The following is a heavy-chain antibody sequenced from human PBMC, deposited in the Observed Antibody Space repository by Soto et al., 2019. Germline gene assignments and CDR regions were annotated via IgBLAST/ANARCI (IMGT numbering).Heavy chain of an antibody. J-gene: IGHJ6*02. CDR1: GFTVSSNY. CDR3: ARARSRGNFHYYCGMDV. V-gene: IGHV3-53*02. CDR2: IYSGGST. Sequence: EVQLVETGGGLIQPGGSLRLSCAASGFTVSSNYMSWVRQAPGKGLEWVSVIYSGGSTYYADSVKGRFTISRDNSKNTLYLQMNSLRAEDTAVYYCARARSRGNFHYYCGMDVWGQGTTVTVSS. D-gene: IGHD1-7*01.